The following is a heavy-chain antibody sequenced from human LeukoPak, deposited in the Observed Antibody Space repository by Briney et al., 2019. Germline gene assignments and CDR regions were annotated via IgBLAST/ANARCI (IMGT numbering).Heavy chain of an antibody. V-gene: IGHV1-2*02. Sequence: ASVKVSCKASGYTFTGYYMHWVRQAPGQGLEWMGWINPNSGGTNYAQKFQGRVTMTRDTSISTAYMELSRLRSDDTAVYYCARGYCSSTSCYLDYYYYYMDVWAKGPRSPSP. D-gene: IGHD2-2*01. CDR3: ARGYCSSTSCYLDYYYYYMDV. J-gene: IGHJ6*03. CDR2: INPNSGGT. CDR1: GYTFTGYY.